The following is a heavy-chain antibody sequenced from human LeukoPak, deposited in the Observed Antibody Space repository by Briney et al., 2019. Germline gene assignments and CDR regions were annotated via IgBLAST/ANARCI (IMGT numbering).Heavy chain of an antibody. D-gene: IGHD1-26*01. CDR3: ARDRARIVGAQGRYYFDY. J-gene: IGHJ4*02. CDR2: IYHSGST. V-gene: IGHV4-34*01. CDR1: GGSFSAYY. Sequence: PSETLSLTCGVYGGSFSAYYWSWIRQPPGKGLEWIGEIYHSGSTNYNPSLKSRVTISVDTSKNQFSLKLSSVTAADTAVYYCARDRARIVGAQGRYYFDYWGQGTLVTVSS.